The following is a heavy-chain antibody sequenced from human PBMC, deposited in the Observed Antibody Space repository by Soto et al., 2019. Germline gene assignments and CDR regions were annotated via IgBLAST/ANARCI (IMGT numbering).Heavy chain of an antibody. D-gene: IGHD4-17*01. J-gene: IGHJ4*02. V-gene: IGHV4-59*01. CDR2: IYYSGST. CDR3: ARLDTTRLLFDH. CDR1: GGSFSSYY. Sequence: SETLSLTCTVFGGSFSSYYWSWIRQPPGKGLEWIGYIYYSGSTNYNPSLKSRVTISVDTSKNQFSLKLSSVTAADTAVYYCARLDTTRLLFDHWGQGTLVTVSS.